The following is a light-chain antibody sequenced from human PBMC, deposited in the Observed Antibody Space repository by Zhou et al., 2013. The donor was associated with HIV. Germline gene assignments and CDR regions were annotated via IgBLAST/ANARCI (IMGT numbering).Light chain of an antibody. V-gene: IGKV3-20*01. CDR3: QQYGSSPFT. CDR1: QSVGTN. CDR2: GAS. Sequence: EIVMTQSPGTLSVSPGERATLSCRASQSVGTNLAWYQQKTGQAPRLLIYGASSRATGIPDRFSGSGSGTDFTLTISRLEPEDFAVYFCQQYGSSPFTFGQGTKLEIK. J-gene: IGKJ2*01.